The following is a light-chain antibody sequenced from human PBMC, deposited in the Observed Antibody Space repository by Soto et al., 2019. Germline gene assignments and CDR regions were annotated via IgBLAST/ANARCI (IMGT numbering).Light chain of an antibody. V-gene: IGKV3-15*01. CDR3: QQANSFPR. Sequence: ISMTQSPPTLSVSPGGRVTLSCEASETISADLAWYHHRPGQAPRLLIYAASTRAPGVPARFSGSGSGTDFTLAIANLQPEDFATYYCQQANSFPRFGPGTKVDIK. CDR1: ETISAD. J-gene: IGKJ3*01. CDR2: AAS.